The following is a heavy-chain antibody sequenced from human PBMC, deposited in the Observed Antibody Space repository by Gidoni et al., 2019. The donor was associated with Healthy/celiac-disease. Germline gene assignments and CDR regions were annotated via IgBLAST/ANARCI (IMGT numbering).Heavy chain of an antibody. CDR3: ARGYPDY. Sequence: EVQLVESGGGLVKPGGPLTLPCAASGFPFSSYSMNWVRQAPGKGLEWVSSISSSSSYIYYADSVKGRFTISRDNAKNSLYLQMNSLRAEDTAVYYCARGYPDYWGQGTLVTVSS. CDR1: GFPFSSYS. D-gene: IGHD5-18*01. CDR2: ISSSSSYI. J-gene: IGHJ4*02. V-gene: IGHV3-21*01.